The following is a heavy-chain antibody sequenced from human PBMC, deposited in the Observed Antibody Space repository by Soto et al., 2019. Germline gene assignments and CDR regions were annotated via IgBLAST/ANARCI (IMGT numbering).Heavy chain of an antibody. CDR3: ARLNGYCSGGSCFKFDP. CDR1: GGSISSSSYY. D-gene: IGHD2-15*01. J-gene: IGHJ5*02. V-gene: IGHV4-39*01. Sequence: SETLSLTCTVSGGSISSSSYYWGWIRQPPGKGLEWIGSIYYSGSTYYNPSLKSRVTISVDTSKNQFSLKLSSVTAADTAVYYCARLNGYCSGGSCFKFDPWGQGTLVTVSS. CDR2: IYYSGST.